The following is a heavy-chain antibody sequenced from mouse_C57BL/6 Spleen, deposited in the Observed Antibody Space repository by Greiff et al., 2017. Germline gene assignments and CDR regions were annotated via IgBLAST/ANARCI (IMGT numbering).Heavy chain of an antibody. CDR1: GYTFTDYY. CDR2: IYPGSGNT. J-gene: IGHJ3*01. D-gene: IGHD2-5*01. V-gene: IGHV1-76*01. Sequence: QVQLKQSGAELVRPGASVKLSCKASGYTFTDYYINWVKQRPGQGLEWIARIYPGSGNTYYNEKFKGKATLTAEKSSSTAYMQLSSLTSEDSAVYFCARGGSNYDWFAYWGQGTLVTVSA. CDR3: ARGGSNYDWFAY.